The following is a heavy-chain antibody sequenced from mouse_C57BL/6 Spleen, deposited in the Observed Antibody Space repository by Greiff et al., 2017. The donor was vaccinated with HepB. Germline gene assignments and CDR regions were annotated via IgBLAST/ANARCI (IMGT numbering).Heavy chain of an antibody. V-gene: IGHV1-15*01. CDR1: GYTFTDYE. D-gene: IGHD2-4*01. CDR2: IDPETGGT. Sequence: VQLQQSGAELVRPGASVTLSCKASGYTFTDYEMHWVKQTPVHGLEWIGAIDPETGGTAYNQKFKGKAILTADKSSSTAYMELRSLTSGDSAVYYCTEGDYDYDFDYWGQGTTLTVSS. J-gene: IGHJ2*01. CDR3: TEGDYDYDFDY.